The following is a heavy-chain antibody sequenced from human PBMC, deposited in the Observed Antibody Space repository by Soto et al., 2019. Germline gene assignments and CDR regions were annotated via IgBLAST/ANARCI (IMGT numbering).Heavy chain of an antibody. Sequence: GGSLRLSCAASGFTFSSYGMHWVRQAPGKGLEWVAVISYDGSNKYYADSVKGRFTISRDNSKNTLYLQMNSLRAEDTAVYYCARGRYRYDYGPLELDNWGPGTLVTVSS. D-gene: IGHD5-18*01. CDR1: GFTFSSYG. J-gene: IGHJ4*02. CDR2: ISYDGSNK. V-gene: IGHV3-30*03. CDR3: ARGRYRYDYGPLELDN.